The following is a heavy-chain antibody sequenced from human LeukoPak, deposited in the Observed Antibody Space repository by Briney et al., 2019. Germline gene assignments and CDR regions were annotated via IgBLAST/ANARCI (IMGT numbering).Heavy chain of an antibody. CDR2: ISYDGSNK. CDR1: GFTFSSYA. D-gene: IGHD3-22*01. Sequence: GRSLRLSCAASGFTFSSYAMHWVRQAPGKGQEWEAVISYDGSNKYYADSVKGRFTISRDNSKNTLYLQMNSLRAEDTAVYYCARDSFALIVVGIFDYWGQGTLVTVSS. CDR3: ARDSFALIVVGIFDY. J-gene: IGHJ4*02. V-gene: IGHV3-30-3*01.